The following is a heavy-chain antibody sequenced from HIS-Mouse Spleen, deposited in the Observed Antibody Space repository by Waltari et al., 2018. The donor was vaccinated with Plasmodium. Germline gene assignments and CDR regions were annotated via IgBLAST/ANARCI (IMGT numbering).Heavy chain of an antibody. J-gene: IGHJ6*02. CDR3: ARTTYSSSSAKYYYYGMDV. Sequence: QVTLRESGPALVKPTQTLTLTCTFSGFSLSTSGMCVTWIRQPPGTPLEWLARIDWDDDKYYSTSLKTRLTISKDTSKNQVVLTMTNMDPVDTATYYCARTTYSSSSAKYYYYGMDVWGQGTTVTVSS. V-gene: IGHV2-70*15. CDR1: GFSLSTSGMC. D-gene: IGHD6-6*01. CDR2: IDWDDDK.